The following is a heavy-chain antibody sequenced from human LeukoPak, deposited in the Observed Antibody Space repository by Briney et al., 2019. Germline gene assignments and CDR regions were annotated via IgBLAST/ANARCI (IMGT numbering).Heavy chain of an antibody. CDR3: TTDLDY. CDR1: GFTFSDTW. J-gene: IGHJ4*02. CDR2: IKSKTDGGTT. V-gene: IGHV3-15*01. Sequence: GGSLRLSCAASGFTFSDTWMSWVRQAPGKGLEWVGRIKSKTDGGTTEYSAPVKGRFTISRDDSKDRLYLQMNSLRTEDTAVYYCTTDLDYWGQGTLVTLSS.